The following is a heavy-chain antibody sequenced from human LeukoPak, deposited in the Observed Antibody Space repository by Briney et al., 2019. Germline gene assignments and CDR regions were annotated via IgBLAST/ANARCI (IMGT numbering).Heavy chain of an antibody. CDR2: INHSGST. J-gene: IGHJ6*02. CDR1: GGSFSGYY. Sequence: KPSETLSLTCAVYGGSFSGYYWSWIRQPPGKGLEGIGEINHSGSTNYNPSLKSRVTISVDTSKNQFSLKLSSVTAADTAVYYCARVGAVAGQTYYYYYYYGMDVWGQGTTVTVSS. V-gene: IGHV4-34*01. CDR3: ARVGAVAGQTYYYYYYYGMDV. D-gene: IGHD6-19*01.